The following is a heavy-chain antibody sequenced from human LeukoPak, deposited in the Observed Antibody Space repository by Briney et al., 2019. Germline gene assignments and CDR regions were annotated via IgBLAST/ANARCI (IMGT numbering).Heavy chain of an antibody. CDR1: GGSISSYY. CDR3: ARAGPFSPNYFDY. V-gene: IGHV4-59*12. CDR2: IHYSGST. Sequence: SETLSLTCTVSGGSISSYYWSWIRQPPGKGLEWIGYIHYSGSTNYNPSLKSRVTISVDTSKNQFSLKLSSVTAADTAVYYCARAGPFSPNYFDYWGQGTLVTVSS. J-gene: IGHJ4*02. D-gene: IGHD3-3*02.